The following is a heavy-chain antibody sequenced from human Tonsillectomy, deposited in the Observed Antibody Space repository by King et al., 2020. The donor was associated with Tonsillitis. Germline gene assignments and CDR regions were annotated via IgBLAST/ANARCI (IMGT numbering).Heavy chain of an antibody. D-gene: IGHD2-21*01. Sequence: VQLVESGGELVQPGRSLTLSCTTSGFALDDYAMTWIRQAPGKGLEGVGFIRSLHYSGTASYAASVEGRFSIVRDEPNSIDYLPMNDLKTDDTGAYFCSRGPVLKDDGENADAFDVCGQATLVTVSS. V-gene: IGHV3-49*03. CDR1: GFALDDYA. J-gene: IGHJ3*01. CDR3: SRGPVLKDDGENADAFDV. CDR2: IRSLHYSGTA.